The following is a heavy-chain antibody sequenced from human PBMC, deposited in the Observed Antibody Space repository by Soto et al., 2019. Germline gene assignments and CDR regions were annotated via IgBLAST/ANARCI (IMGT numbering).Heavy chain of an antibody. J-gene: IGHJ3*02. Sequence: PSETLSLTCTVSGGSISSYYWSWIRQPPGKGLEWIGYIYYSGSTNYNPSPKSRVTISVDTSKNQFSLKLSSVTAADTAVYYCARARGFFSYAAFDIWGQGTMVTVSS. CDR3: ARARGFFSYAAFDI. CDR1: GGSISSYY. CDR2: IYYSGST. D-gene: IGHD3-16*01. V-gene: IGHV4-59*01.